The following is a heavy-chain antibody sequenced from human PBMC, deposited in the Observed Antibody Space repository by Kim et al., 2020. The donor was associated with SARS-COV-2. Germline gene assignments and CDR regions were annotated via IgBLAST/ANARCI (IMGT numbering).Heavy chain of an antibody. D-gene: IGHD6-13*01. CDR1: GFTFSTYW. CDR3: VRGTIAPAGTDY. CDR2: MDPDGSTI. J-gene: IGHJ4*02. V-gene: IGHV3-74*01. Sequence: GGSLRLSCTVSGFTFSTYWMHWVRQAPGKALVWVSRMDPDGSTINYADSVKGRFTISRDNAKNTLYLQMTSLRAEDTALYYCVRGTIAPAGTDYWGRGTLVTVSS.